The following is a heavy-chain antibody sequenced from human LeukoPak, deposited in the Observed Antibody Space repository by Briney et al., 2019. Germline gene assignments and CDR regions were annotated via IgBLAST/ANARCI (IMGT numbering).Heavy chain of an antibody. CDR2: IYHSGST. D-gene: IGHD3-22*01. Sequence: SETLSLTCAVSGGSISSSDWWSWVRQPPGKGLEWIGEIYHSGSTNYNPSLKSRVTISVDKSKNQFSLKLSSVTAADTAVYYCARTRITMIVVVNFPFDYWGQGTLVTVSS. CDR3: ARTRITMIVVVNFPFDY. CDR1: GGSISSSDW. V-gene: IGHV4-4*02. J-gene: IGHJ4*02.